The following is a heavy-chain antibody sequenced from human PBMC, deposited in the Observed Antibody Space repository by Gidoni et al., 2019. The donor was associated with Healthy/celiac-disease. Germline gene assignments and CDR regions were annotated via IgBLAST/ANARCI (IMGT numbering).Heavy chain of an antibody. D-gene: IGHD5-12*01. CDR2: INPNSGGT. Sequence: QVQLVQSGAEVKKPGASVKVSCKASGYTFTGYYMHWVRQAPGQGLEWMGCINPNSGGTNYAQKFQGRVTMNRDTSISTAYMELSRLRSDDTAVYYCARAEVYGAGDGYNFVVAGSGPHDYWGQGTLVTVSS. J-gene: IGHJ4*02. CDR3: ARAEVYGAGDGYNFVVAGSGPHDY. V-gene: IGHV1-2*02. CDR1: GYTFTGYY.